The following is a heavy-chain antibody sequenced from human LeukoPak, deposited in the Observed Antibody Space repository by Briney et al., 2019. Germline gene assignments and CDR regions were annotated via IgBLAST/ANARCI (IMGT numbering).Heavy chain of an antibody. V-gene: IGHV4-39*01. D-gene: IGHD1-26*01. CDR1: GGSIYSTTFY. Sequence: PSETLSLACTVSGGSIYSTTFYWGWIRQPPGKGLEWIGSMYYDGSTYHNPSLRSRVTISVDTSNNQFSLKLTSVTAADTAVYFCARRSDSGSDDGEDYFDYWGQGTLVTVSS. CDR2: MYYDGST. J-gene: IGHJ4*02. CDR3: ARRSDSGSDDGEDYFDY.